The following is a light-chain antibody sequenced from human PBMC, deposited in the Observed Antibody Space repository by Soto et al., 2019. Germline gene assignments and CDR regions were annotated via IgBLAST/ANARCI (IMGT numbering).Light chain of an antibody. V-gene: IGKV3-15*01. CDR2: YTS. CDR3: QQYNTWPIT. J-gene: IGKJ5*01. CDR1: QSVSSD. Sequence: EIVMTQSPATLSVSPGEMATLSCRASQSVSSDLAWYQQKPGQAPRLLIYYTSTRAPGFPARFSGGGSGTEFTLTISSLQSDDSAFYYCQQYNTWPITFGQGTRLEIK.